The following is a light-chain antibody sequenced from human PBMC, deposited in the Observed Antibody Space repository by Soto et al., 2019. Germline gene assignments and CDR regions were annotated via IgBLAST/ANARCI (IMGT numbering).Light chain of an antibody. CDR3: QQYGSSPFT. CDR2: DSS. J-gene: IGKJ3*01. CDR1: ESISSH. V-gene: IGKV3D-15*02. Sequence: EIVMTQSPGTLSVSPGERVTLSCRASESISSHLAWYQQKPGQAPRLLIYDSSTRATGIPAGFSGSASGTEFTLTISSLQSEDFAVYYCQQYGSSPFTYGPGTKVDIK.